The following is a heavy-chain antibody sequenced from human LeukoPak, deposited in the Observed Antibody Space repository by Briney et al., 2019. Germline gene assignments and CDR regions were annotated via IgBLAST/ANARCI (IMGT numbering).Heavy chain of an antibody. CDR2: IKQDGSEK. Sequence: GGSLRLSCAASGFTFDSYWMSWVRQAPGKGLEWVANIKQDGSEKYYVDSVKGRFTISRDNSKNTLYLQMNSLRAEDTAVYYCARDAEVGSYEGYFDYWGQGTLVTVSS. D-gene: IGHD1-26*01. J-gene: IGHJ4*02. CDR1: GFTFDSYW. CDR3: ARDAEVGSYEGYFDY. V-gene: IGHV3-7*01.